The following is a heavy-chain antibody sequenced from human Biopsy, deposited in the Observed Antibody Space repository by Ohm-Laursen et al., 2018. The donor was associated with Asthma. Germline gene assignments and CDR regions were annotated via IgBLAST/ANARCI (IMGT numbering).Heavy chain of an antibody. CDR1: GGTFNTWV. CDR2: FDPFFGTT. V-gene: IGHV1-69*01. Sequence: SVWLSCNSLGGTFNTWVIRWVLQAPGQGLECMGGFDPFFGTTCYPQNFHDRVTITVDDSTRTDYMELSSLRLEDTAVYYCARKAGSCMRRACYSFDFWGQGTLVTVSS. D-gene: IGHD2-15*01. J-gene: IGHJ4*02. CDR3: ARKAGSCMRRACYSFDF.